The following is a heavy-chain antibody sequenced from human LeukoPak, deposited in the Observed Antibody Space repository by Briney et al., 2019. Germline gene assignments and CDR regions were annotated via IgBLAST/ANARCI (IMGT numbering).Heavy chain of an antibody. CDR3: VRDTSTVSYDY. D-gene: IGHD4-11*01. Sequence: GGSLRLSCAASGFTFNNYEMNWVRQAPGKGLEWISYISSRGGTIYYADSVKGRFTISRGNAENSLYLQMNSLRAEDTAVYYCVRDTSTVSYDYWGQGTLVTVSS. V-gene: IGHV3-48*03. CDR2: ISSRGGTI. J-gene: IGHJ4*02. CDR1: GFTFNNYE.